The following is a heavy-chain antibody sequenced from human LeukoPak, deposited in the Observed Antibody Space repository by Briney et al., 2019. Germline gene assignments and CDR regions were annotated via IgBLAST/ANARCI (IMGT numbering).Heavy chain of an antibody. CDR2: IYTSGGT. V-gene: IGHV4-61*02. CDR1: GGSISSGSYY. D-gene: IGHD3-3*01. CDR3: ARGDTIFGVVLDY. Sequence: SETLSLTCTVSGGSISSGSYYWSWIRQPAGKGLEWIGRIYTSGGTNYNPSLKSRVTISVDTSKNQFSLKLSSVTAADTAVYYCARGDTIFGVVLDYWGQGTLVTVSS. J-gene: IGHJ4*02.